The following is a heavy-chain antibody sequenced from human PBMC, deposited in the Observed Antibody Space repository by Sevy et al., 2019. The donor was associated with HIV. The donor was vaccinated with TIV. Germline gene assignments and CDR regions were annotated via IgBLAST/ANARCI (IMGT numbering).Heavy chain of an antibody. CDR3: ARDSDNYDILTGYYPFDY. Sequence: ASVKVSCKASGYTFTSQYVHWVRQAPGQGLEWMGIINPSGGSTSYAQKFQGRVTMTRDTSTSTVHMELSSLRSEDTAVYYCARDSDNYDILTGYYPFDYWGQGTLVTVSS. V-gene: IGHV1-46*01. CDR2: INPSGGST. J-gene: IGHJ4*02. CDR1: GYTFTSQY. D-gene: IGHD3-9*01.